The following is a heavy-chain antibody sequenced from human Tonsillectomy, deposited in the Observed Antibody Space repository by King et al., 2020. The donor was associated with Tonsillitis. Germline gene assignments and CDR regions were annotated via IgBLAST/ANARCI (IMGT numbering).Heavy chain of an antibody. CDR1: GYGFTDYY. CDR3: ARGGKSAYVMDV. CDR2: VNSNSGGR. J-gene: IGHJ6*02. D-gene: IGHD3-16*01. V-gene: IGHV1-2*02. Sequence: VQLVESGAEVKKPGASVKVSCTASGYGFTDYYMHWVRQAPGQGLEWMGWVNSNSGGRNYAQKFQGRVTLTRDASISTASMELRSLRSDDTAVYYCARGGKSAYVMDVWGQGTTVTVS.